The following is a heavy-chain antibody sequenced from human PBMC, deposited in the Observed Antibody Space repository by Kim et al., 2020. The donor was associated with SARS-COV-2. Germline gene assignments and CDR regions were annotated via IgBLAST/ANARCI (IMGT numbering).Heavy chain of an antibody. J-gene: IGHJ4*02. V-gene: IGHV1-24*01. Sequence: AQKFQGRVTMTEDTSTDTAYMELSRLRSEDTAVYYCATLIVVVTAKDFDYWGQGTLVAVSS. D-gene: IGHD2-21*02. CDR3: ATLIVVVTAKDFDY.